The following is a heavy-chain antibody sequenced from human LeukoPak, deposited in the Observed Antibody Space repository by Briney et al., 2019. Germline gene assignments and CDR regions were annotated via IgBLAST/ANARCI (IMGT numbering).Heavy chain of an antibody. V-gene: IGHV3-23*01. D-gene: IGHD6-13*01. CDR2: ISGSGGTT. Sequence: GGSLRLSCVASRFTFSSYAMSWVRQAPGKGLEWVSAISGSGGTTYYADSVKGRFTVSRDNSKNTLYLQMNSLRAEDTAVYYCAKAAGKSIAAAGTRPIDYWGQGTLVTVSS. J-gene: IGHJ4*02. CDR3: AKAAGKSIAAAGTRPIDY. CDR1: RFTFSSYA.